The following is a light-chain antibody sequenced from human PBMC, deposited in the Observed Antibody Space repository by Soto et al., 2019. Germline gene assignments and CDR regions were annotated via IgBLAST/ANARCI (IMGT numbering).Light chain of an antibody. V-gene: IGKV1-5*01. CDR1: QSISSW. CDR2: DAY. CDR3: QQYDRYTPLT. J-gene: IGKJ4*01. Sequence: DIQMTQSRTTLPAYVGQRVTITYRASQSISSWLAWYQQKPEKAPKLMXFDAYSLESGTPSRFSGRRSGTELTLTIASVQTEDFAKYYCQQYDRYTPLTFGGGTKVDIK.